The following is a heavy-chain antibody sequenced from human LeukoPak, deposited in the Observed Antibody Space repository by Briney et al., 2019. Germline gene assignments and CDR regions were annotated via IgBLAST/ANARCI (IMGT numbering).Heavy chain of an antibody. CDR3: ASFYYYDSSGYIFDY. CDR1: GGSISSSSYY. D-gene: IGHD3-22*01. J-gene: IGHJ4*02. V-gene: IGHV4-39*01. Sequence: SETLSLTCTVSGGSISSSSYYWGWIRQPPGKGLEWIGSIYYSGSTYYNPSLKSRVTISVDTSKNQFSLKLSSVTAADTAVCYCASFYYYDSSGYIFDYWGQGTLVTVSS. CDR2: IYYSGST.